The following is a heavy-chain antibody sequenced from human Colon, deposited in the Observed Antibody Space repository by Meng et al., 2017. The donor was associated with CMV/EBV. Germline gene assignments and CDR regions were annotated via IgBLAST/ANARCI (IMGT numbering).Heavy chain of an antibody. CDR1: RDSFNSHS. CDR3: GRVMVEGDLIVTAAPGAFNL. Sequence: SAQVSCKASRDSFNSHSFIWVRQAPGQGLEWMGRIIPYLDITSYAQKSQDRVTITAGKYTKTVYMELSSLTSEDTAVFYCGRVMVEGDLIVTAAPGAFNLWGQGTMVTVSS. CDR2: IIPYLDIT. V-gene: IGHV1-69*04. D-gene: IGHD1-26*01. J-gene: IGHJ3*01.